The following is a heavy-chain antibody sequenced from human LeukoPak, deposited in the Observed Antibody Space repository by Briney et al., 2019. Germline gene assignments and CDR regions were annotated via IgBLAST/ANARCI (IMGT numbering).Heavy chain of an antibody. D-gene: IGHD5-12*01. V-gene: IGHV1-8*01. CDR1: GYTFTSYD. CDR2: MNPNSGYT. CDR3: ARGSRIKIVATMYYFDY. Sequence: ASVQVSCKASGYTFTSYDIYWVRQATGQGLEWMGWMNPNSGYTGYAQKFQGTVTMTRNTSLSAAFTELSSLRTEDTAVYYCARGSRIKIVATMYYFDYCGEGSLVTVPS. J-gene: IGHJ4*02.